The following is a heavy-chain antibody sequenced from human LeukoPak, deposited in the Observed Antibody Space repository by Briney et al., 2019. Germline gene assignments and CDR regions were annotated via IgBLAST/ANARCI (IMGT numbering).Heavy chain of an antibody. J-gene: IGHJ3*02. CDR1: GGSISTSSYY. CDR2: IFYSGST. Sequence: SETLSLTCTVSGGSISTSSYYWGWVRQPPGKGLEWIGNIFYSGSTYYSPSLKSRVTISLDTSRNQFSLKLNSVTAADTAVYYCARDRWKKWELLGDAFDIWGQGTMVTVSS. D-gene: IGHD1-26*01. CDR3: ARDRWKKWELLGDAFDI. V-gene: IGHV4-39*07.